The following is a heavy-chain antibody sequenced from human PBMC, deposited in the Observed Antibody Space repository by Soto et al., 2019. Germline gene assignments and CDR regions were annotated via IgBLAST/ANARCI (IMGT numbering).Heavy chain of an antibody. CDR1: GYTFTTYD. V-gene: IGHV1-18*01. D-gene: IGHD2-8*01. J-gene: IGHJ6*01. CDR2: ISTYNGNT. Sequence: QVQLVQSGAEVKKPGASVKVSFKASGYTFTTYDISWVRQAPGQGLEWMGRISTYNGNTNYPQSLQGRLTMTTDTSTTTAYMELRSLRSDDTAVYYCARDPYHVLMVNALNLYGMDVW. CDR3: ARDPYHVLMVNALNLYGMDV.